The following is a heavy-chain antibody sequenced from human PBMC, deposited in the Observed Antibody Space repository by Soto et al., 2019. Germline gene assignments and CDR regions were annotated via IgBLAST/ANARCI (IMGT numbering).Heavy chain of an antibody. CDR2: INAGNGNT. CDR1: RYTFTNYA. D-gene: IGHD2-8*01. Sequence: ASVKVSCKASRYTFTNYAMHWVRQAPGQRLEWMGWINAGNGNTKYSQKFQGRVTITRDTSASTAYMELSSLRSEDTAVYYCARGPKFYGDTKYWFDPWGQGTLVTVSS. V-gene: IGHV1-3*01. J-gene: IGHJ5*02. CDR3: ARGPKFYGDTKYWFDP.